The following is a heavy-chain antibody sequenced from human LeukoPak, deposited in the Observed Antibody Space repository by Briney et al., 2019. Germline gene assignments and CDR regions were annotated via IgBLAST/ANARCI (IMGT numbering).Heavy chain of an antibody. D-gene: IGHD3-16*01. CDR3: ARVMGSLYYYYYYMDV. J-gene: IGHJ6*03. Sequence: PGGSLRLSCAASGFTFSSYSMNWVRQAPGKGLEWVSYISSSSSTIYYADSVKGRFTISRDNAKNSLYLQMNSLRAEDTAVYYCARVMGSLYYYYYYMDVWGKGTTVTVSS. V-gene: IGHV3-48*01. CDR2: ISSSSSTI. CDR1: GFTFSSYS.